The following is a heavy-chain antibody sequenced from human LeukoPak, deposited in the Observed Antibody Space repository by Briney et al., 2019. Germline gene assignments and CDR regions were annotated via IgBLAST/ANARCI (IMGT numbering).Heavy chain of an antibody. CDR2: IKADGSET. V-gene: IGHV3-7*01. J-gene: IGHJ3*02. CDR1: GFSFSNSW. Sequence: GGSLRLSCAASGFSFSNSWMTWVRQSPGKGLERVANIKADGSETYYVDSVRGRFSISRDNAKNSMYLQMNSLRAEDTAVYYCARDQGSGWYLAFDIWGQGTMVTVSS. D-gene: IGHD6-19*01. CDR3: ARDQGSGWYLAFDI.